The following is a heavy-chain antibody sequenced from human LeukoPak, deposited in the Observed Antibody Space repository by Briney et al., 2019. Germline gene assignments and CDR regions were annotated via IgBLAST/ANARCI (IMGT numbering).Heavy chain of an antibody. CDR1: GGSITTYY. V-gene: IGHV4-59*08. Sequence: SETLSLTCNVSGGSITTYYWSWIRQPPGKGLEWIGYASHSGSTSYNPSLKSRVTISVDTSKSQFSLKLSSVTAADTAVYYCARRHSGYSSFDYWGQGILVTVS. CDR2: ASHSGST. CDR3: ARRHSGYSSFDY. J-gene: IGHJ4*02. D-gene: IGHD5-12*01.